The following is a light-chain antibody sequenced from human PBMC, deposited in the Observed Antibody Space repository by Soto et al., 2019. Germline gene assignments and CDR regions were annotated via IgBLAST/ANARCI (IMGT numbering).Light chain of an antibody. CDR1: SSDVGGYNF. Sequence: QSALTQPASVSGSPGQSITISCTGTSSDVGGYNFVSWYQQHPGKAPRLIIYEVSSRPSGVSYRFSGSKSGNTASLTISGLQAEEEAEYYCSSYTLRNTLVLFGGGTKLTVL. CDR3: SSYTLRNTLVL. CDR2: EVS. V-gene: IGLV2-14*01. J-gene: IGLJ3*02.